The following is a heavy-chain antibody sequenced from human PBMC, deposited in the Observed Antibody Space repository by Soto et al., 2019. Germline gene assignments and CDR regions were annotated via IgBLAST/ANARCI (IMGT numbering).Heavy chain of an antibody. V-gene: IGHV1-18*01. D-gene: IGHD6-13*01. CDR2: ISAYNGNT. CDR1: GYTFTSYG. CDR3: ARGAAAGTHVDY. J-gene: IGHJ4*02. Sequence: ASVKVSCKASGYTFTSYGISWVRQAPGQGLEWMGWISAYNGNTNYAQKLQGRVTMTTDTSTSTANMELRSLKSNDTAVYYCARGAAAGTHVDYWGQGTLVTVSS.